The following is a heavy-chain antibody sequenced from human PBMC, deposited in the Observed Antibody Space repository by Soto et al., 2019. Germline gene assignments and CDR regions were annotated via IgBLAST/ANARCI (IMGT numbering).Heavy chain of an antibody. CDR1: GGTFSSDT. Sequence: QLQLVQSGAEVREPGASVKVSCKASGGTFSSDTVIWVRQAPGQGLEWMGGITPTLNIAKYAEKFQGRVTITADESTSTVNMHLSSLRSEDTAVYFCARGYYSGSNPSSFDYWGQGNPGRRLL. V-gene: IGHV1-69*01. CDR3: ARGYYSGSNPSSFDY. D-gene: IGHD1-26*01. J-gene: IGHJ4*02. CDR2: ITPTLNIA.